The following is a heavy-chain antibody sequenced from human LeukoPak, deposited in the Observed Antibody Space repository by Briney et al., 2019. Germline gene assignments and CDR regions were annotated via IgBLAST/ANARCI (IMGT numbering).Heavy chain of an antibody. CDR3: ARDGERGFWSPSIDY. CDR2: IKPDGSER. V-gene: IGHV3-7*01. CDR1: GFTFNKYW. J-gene: IGHJ4*02. Sequence: GGSLRLSCTVSGFTFNKYWMSWVRLAPGKGLEWVASIKPDGSERYYVDSVKGRFNISRDNARNSLSLQMNSLRAEDTAVYYCARDGERGFWSPSIDYWGQGTLVTVSS. D-gene: IGHD3-3*01.